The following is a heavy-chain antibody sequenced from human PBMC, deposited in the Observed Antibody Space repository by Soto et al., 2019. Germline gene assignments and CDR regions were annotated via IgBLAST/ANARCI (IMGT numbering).Heavy chain of an antibody. Sequence: SETLSLTCAVYGGSFSGYYWSWIRQPPGKGLEWIGEINHSGSTNYNPSLKSRVTISVDTSKNQFSLKLSSVTAADTAVYYCASQGVYYGMDVCGQGNTVTVSS. CDR3: ASQGVYYGMDV. CDR2: INHSGST. J-gene: IGHJ6*02. V-gene: IGHV4-34*01. CDR1: GGSFSGYY. D-gene: IGHD2-8*01.